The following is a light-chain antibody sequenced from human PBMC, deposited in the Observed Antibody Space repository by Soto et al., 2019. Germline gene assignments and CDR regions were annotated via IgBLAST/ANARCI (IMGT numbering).Light chain of an antibody. V-gene: IGLV2-14*01. J-gene: IGLJ1*01. CDR2: EVS. CDR3: CSYTSSSTLCV. CDR1: SSDVGGYNY. Sequence: QSALTQPAYVSGSPGQSITISCTGTSSDVGGYNYLSWYQQHPGKAPRLMTYEVSNRPSGVSHRFSGSKSGKTASLTTAGLQAEDEADYYCCSYTSSSTLCVFGTGTKLTV.